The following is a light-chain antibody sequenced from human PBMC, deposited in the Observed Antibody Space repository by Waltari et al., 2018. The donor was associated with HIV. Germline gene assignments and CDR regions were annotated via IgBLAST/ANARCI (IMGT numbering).Light chain of an antibody. Sequence: DIQMTQFPSSVSASVGDRVTLTCRASQRISSWLAWYQQKPGRAPKLLIYTASTLETGVPSRFSGSGSGTDFTLSISDLQPEDSATYYCQQANSFPYTFGQGTKLEIK. CDR2: TAS. CDR1: QRISSW. CDR3: QQANSFPYT. V-gene: IGKV1-12*02. J-gene: IGKJ2*01.